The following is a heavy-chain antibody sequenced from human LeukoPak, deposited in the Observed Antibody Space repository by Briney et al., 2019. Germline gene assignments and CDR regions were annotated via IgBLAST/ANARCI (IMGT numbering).Heavy chain of an antibody. D-gene: IGHD6-19*01. Sequence: PGGSLRLSCAASGFTFSSYGMHWVRQAPGKGLEWVAFIRYDGSNKYYADSVKDRFTISRDNSKNTLYLQMNSLRAEDTAVYYCANIAVAGILIIDYWGQGTLVTVSS. CDR3: ANIAVAGILIIDY. V-gene: IGHV3-30*02. CDR2: IRYDGSNK. J-gene: IGHJ4*02. CDR1: GFTFSSYG.